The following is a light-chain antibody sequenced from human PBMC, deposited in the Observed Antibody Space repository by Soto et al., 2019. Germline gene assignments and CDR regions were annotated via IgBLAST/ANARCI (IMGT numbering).Light chain of an antibody. CDR1: QSVSNY. V-gene: IGKV3-15*01. CDR3: QQYNNWPPGT. Sequence: EIVLTQSPATLSLSPGERVTLSCRASQSVSNYLAWYQQKPGQAPRLLIYGASTRATGIPARFSGSGSGTEFTLTISSLQSADFAIYYCQQYNNWPPGTFGQGTKVDI. CDR2: GAS. J-gene: IGKJ1*01.